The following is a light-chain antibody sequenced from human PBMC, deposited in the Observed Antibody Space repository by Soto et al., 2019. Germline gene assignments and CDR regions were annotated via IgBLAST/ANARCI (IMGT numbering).Light chain of an antibody. CDR3: QRYNSAPYT. J-gene: IGKJ2*01. CDR2: AAS. V-gene: IGKV1-27*01. Sequence: DFQMTQSPSSLSASVGDRVIITCRASQGISDYLAWFQQKPGKVPKLLIYAASTLQSGVSSRFRGSGSGTDFTLTISSLQPEDVATYYCQRYNSAPYTFGQGTKLEIK. CDR1: QGISDY.